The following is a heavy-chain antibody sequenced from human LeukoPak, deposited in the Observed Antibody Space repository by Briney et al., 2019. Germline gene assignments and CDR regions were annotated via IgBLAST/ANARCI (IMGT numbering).Heavy chain of an antibody. CDR3: AREYSYGNWFDP. J-gene: IGHJ5*02. CDR1: GGSISSSSYY. Sequence: SETLSLTCTVSGGSISSSSYYWGWIRQPPGKGREWIGSIYYSGSTYYNPSLKSRVTISVDTSKNQFALKLSSVTAADTAVYYCAREYSYGNWFDPWGQGTLVSVSS. V-gene: IGHV4-39*06. D-gene: IGHD5-18*01. CDR2: IYYSGST.